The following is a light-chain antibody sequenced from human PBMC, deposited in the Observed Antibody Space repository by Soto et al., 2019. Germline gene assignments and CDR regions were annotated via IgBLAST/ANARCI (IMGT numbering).Light chain of an antibody. CDR2: KAS. Sequence: DIQMTQSPSTLSASVGDRVTITCRASQSISSWLAWYQQKPGKAPKLLIYKASSLESGVPSRFSGSGSGTEFTLTVSSLQPDDFATYYCHQYNSYLFTCGAGIIVDIK. V-gene: IGKV1-5*03. CDR1: QSISSW. CDR3: HQYNSYLFT. J-gene: IGKJ3*01.